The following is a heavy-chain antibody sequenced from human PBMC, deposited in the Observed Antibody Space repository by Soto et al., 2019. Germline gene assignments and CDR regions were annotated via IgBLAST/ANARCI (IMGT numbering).Heavy chain of an antibody. J-gene: IGHJ6*02. CDR3: AGDGRMGGHYYYYGMDV. CDR1: GGTFSSYA. CDR2: IIPIFGTA. Sequence: QVQLVQSGAEVKKPGSSVKVSCKASGGTFSSYAISWVRQAPGQGLEWMGGIIPIFGTANYAQKFQGRVTITADESTSAAYMELSSLRSEDTAVYYCAGDGRMGGHYYYYGMDVWGQGTTVTVSS. D-gene: IGHD1-26*01. V-gene: IGHV1-69*01.